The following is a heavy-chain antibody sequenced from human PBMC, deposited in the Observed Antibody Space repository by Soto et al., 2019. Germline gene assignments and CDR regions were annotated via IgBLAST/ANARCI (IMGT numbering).Heavy chain of an antibody. Sequence: GESLKISCKGSGYSFTSYWIGWVCQMPGKGLEWMGIIYPGDSDTRYSPSFQGQVTISADKSISTAYLQWSSLKASDTAMYYCARQRGQEQWPLLRFDPWGQGTRVTAPQ. CDR2: IYPGDSDT. CDR3: ARQRGQEQWPLLRFDP. CDR1: GYSFTSYW. D-gene: IGHD6-19*01. J-gene: IGHJ5*02. V-gene: IGHV5-51*01.